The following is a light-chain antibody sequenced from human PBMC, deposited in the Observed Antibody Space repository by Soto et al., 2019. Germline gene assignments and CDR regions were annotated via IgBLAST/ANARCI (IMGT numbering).Light chain of an antibody. CDR2: GAS. Sequence: EMVLTRSPGTLSLSPGERAPLFCRASQSVSSSYLAWYQQKPGQAPRLLIYGASSRATGIPDRFSGSGSGTDFTLTISRLEPEDFTVYYCQQYGISPFTFGPGTKVDIK. CDR1: QSVSSSY. CDR3: QQYGISPFT. V-gene: IGKV3-20*01. J-gene: IGKJ3*01.